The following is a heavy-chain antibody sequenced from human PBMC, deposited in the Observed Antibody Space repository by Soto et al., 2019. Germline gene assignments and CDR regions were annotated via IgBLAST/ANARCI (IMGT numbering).Heavy chain of an antibody. CDR1: GDSVSSESAA. CDR2: AYYRSKWFD. V-gene: IGHV6-1*01. CDR3: ARVRYCRGGSCYYGMDV. J-gene: IGHJ6*02. Sequence: SQTLSLTCAISGDSVSSESAAWNWIRQSPSRGLEWLGRAYYRSKWFDDYALSVKSRITITPDTSRNQLSLQLNSVTPEDTAVYYCARVRYCRGGSCYYGMDVWGQGTTVTVSS. D-gene: IGHD2-15*01.